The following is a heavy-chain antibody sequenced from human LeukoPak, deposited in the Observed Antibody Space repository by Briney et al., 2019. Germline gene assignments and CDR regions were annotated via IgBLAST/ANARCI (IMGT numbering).Heavy chain of an antibody. V-gene: IGHV3-7*01. D-gene: IGHD6-13*01. CDR3: ARDWQQLASLIDY. Sequence: GGSLRLSCAASGFTFSSYWMSWVRQAPGKGLEWVANIKQDGSEKYYVDSVKGRFTISRDNAKNSLYLQMDSLRAEDTAVYYCARDWQQLASLIDYWGQGTLVTVSS. J-gene: IGHJ4*02. CDR2: IKQDGSEK. CDR1: GFTFSSYW.